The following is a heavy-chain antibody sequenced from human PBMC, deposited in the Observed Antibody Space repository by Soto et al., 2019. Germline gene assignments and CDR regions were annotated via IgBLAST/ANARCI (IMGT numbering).Heavy chain of an antibody. Sequence: QVQLQESGPGLVEPSQTLSLTCTVSGGSISSDDYCWSWIRQSPGKGLEWIGHIYDSGNTYSNPSLKRRVTISGDTSTNQFSLRLSSVTAADTAVYYCARGPSGDKVDYWGQGTLVTVSS. D-gene: IGHD1-26*01. CDR3: ARGPSGDKVDY. CDR2: IYDSGNT. J-gene: IGHJ4*02. V-gene: IGHV4-30-4*01. CDR1: GGSISSDDYC.